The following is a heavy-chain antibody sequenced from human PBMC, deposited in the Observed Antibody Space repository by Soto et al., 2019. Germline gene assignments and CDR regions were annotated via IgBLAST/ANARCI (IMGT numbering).Heavy chain of an antibody. CDR2: INPSGGST. Sequence: GASVKVSCKASGYTFTSYYMHWVRQAPGQGLEWMGIINPSGGSTSYAQKFRGRVTMTRDTSTSTVYMELSSLRSEDTAVYYCARDRGGVWGYSSSWWRGSGWFDPWGQGTLVTVS. J-gene: IGHJ5*02. D-gene: IGHD6-13*01. V-gene: IGHV1-46*01. CDR1: GYTFTSYY. CDR3: ARDRGGVWGYSSSWWRGSGWFDP.